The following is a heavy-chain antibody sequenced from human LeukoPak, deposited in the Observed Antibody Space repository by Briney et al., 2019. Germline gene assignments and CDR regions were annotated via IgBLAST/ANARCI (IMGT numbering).Heavy chain of an antibody. CDR2: ISGSGGST. V-gene: IGHV3-23*01. J-gene: IGHJ4*02. Sequence: GGSLRLSCAASGFTFSSYAMSWVRQAPGKGLEWVSAISGSGGSTYYADSVRGRFTISRDNSKNTLYLQMNSLRAEDTAVYYCAKDFPTYCSSTSCYSIDYWGLGTLVTVSS. CDR1: GFTFSSYA. D-gene: IGHD2-2*01. CDR3: AKDFPTYCSSTSCYSIDY.